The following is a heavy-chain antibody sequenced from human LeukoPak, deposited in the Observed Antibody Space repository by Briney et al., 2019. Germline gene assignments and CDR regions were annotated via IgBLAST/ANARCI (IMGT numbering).Heavy chain of an antibody. Sequence: PGGSLRLPCTASGFTLRNYWMHWVRQVPGKRLVWVSRISGDGSVTNYADSVQGRLTISRDNAKNVLYLQINNLRSEDTAVYYCARYSSSSGGASYYLDYWGHGTLVTVSS. D-gene: IGHD6-6*01. CDR1: GFTLRNYW. CDR2: ISGDGSVT. CDR3: ARYSSSSGGASYYLDY. V-gene: IGHV3-74*01. J-gene: IGHJ4*01.